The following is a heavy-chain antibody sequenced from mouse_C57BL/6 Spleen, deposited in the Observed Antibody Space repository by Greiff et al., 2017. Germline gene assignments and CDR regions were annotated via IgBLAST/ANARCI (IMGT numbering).Heavy chain of an antibody. Sequence: VQLQQSGAELVKPGASVKLSCTASGFNIKDYYMHWVKQRTEKGLEWIGRIDTEDGETKYAPKFQGKATITADTSANTAYLQLSSLTSEETAVYYCASITTVVAGDYWGQGTTLTVSS. CDR2: IDTEDGET. D-gene: IGHD1-1*01. V-gene: IGHV14-2*01. CDR3: ASITTVVAGDY. J-gene: IGHJ2*01. CDR1: GFNIKDYY.